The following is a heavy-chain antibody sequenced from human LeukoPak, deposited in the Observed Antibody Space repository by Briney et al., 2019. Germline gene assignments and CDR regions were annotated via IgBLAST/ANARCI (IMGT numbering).Heavy chain of an antibody. Sequence: SETLSLTCAVYGGSFSGYYWSWIRQPPGKGLEWIGYIYYSGSTNYNPSLKSRVTISVDTSKNQFSLKLSSVTAADTAVYYCARTPFYCSSTSCSPYYFDYWGQGTLVTVSS. CDR3: ARTPFYCSSTSCSPYYFDY. D-gene: IGHD2-2*01. CDR1: GGSFSGYY. V-gene: IGHV4-59*01. CDR2: IYYSGST. J-gene: IGHJ4*02.